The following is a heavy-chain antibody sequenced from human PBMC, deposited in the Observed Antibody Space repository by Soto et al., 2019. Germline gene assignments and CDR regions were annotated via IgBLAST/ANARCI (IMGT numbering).Heavy chain of an antibody. D-gene: IGHD3-3*01. V-gene: IGHV4-39*01. CDR3: ARTHPSYYDFWSGYYTSTYYYYGMDV. CDR2: IYYSGST. Sequence: SETLSLTCTVSGVSFSSSTYYWGWIRQPPGKGLEWIGSIYYSGSTYYNPSLKSRVTISVDTSKNQFSLKLSSVTAADTAVYYCARTHPSYYDFWSGYYTSTYYYYGMDVWGQGTTVT. J-gene: IGHJ6*02. CDR1: GVSFSSSTYY.